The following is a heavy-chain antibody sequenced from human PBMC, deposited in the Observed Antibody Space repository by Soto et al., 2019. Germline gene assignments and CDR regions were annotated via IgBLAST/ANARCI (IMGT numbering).Heavy chain of an antibody. CDR3: ARSGYSYGPNPLLY. CDR2: IYYSGST. J-gene: IGHJ4*02. D-gene: IGHD5-18*01. V-gene: IGHV4-31*03. Sequence: TMCVTCTVAGGSISSGGYYWSWNSQHPGKGLEWIGYIYYSGSTYYNPSLKSRVTISVDTSKNQFSLKLSSVTAADTAVYYCARSGYSYGPNPLLYWGQGTLVTVSS. CDR1: GGSISSGGYY.